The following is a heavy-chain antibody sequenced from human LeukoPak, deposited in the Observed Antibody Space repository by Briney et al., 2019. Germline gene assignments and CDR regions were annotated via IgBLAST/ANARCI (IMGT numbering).Heavy chain of an antibody. Sequence: SETLSLTCTVSGDSVTSSSYSWGWIRQSPGKGLEWIGTIYYYGSTNYNPSLKSRITLSVDTSKNQFSLKLSSVTAADTAVYYCARARQRYYYDSSGWFDYWGQGTLVTVSS. D-gene: IGHD3-22*01. J-gene: IGHJ4*02. CDR3: ARARQRYYYDSSGWFDY. V-gene: IGHV4-39*07. CDR2: IYYYGST. CDR1: GDSVTSSSYS.